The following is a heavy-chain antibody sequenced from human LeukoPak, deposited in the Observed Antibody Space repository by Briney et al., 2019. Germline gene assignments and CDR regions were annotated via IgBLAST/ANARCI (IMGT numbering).Heavy chain of an antibody. V-gene: IGHV4-30-2*01. D-gene: IGHD6-6*01. J-gene: IGHJ4*02. CDR2: IYHSGST. Sequence: SETLSLTCTVSGGSISSGGYYWSWIRQPPGKGLEWIGYIYHSGSTYYNPSLKSRVTISVDRSKNQFSLKLSSVTAADTAVYYCARYIAARPFFDYWGQGTLVTVSS. CDR1: GGSISSGGYY. CDR3: ARYIAARPFFDY.